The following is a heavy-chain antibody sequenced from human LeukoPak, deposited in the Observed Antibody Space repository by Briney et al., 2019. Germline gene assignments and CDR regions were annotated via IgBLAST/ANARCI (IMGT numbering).Heavy chain of an antibody. CDR2: IYYSGST. CDR1: GGSISSYY. D-gene: IGHD4-17*01. Sequence: SETLSLTCTVSGGSISSYYWSWIQQPPGKGLEWIGYIYYSGSTNYNPSLKSRVTISVDTSKNQFSLRLSSVTAADTAVYYCASLGTVTGYFDYWGQGTLVTVSS. J-gene: IGHJ4*02. V-gene: IGHV4-59*08. CDR3: ASLGTVTGYFDY.